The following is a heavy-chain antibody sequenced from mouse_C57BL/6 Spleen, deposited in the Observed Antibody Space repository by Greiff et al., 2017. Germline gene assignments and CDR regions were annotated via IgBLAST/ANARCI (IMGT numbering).Heavy chain of an antibody. V-gene: IGHV1-19*01. CDR3: ARSTYSNSYAMDY. J-gene: IGHJ4*01. D-gene: IGHD2-5*01. CDR1: GYTFTDYY. Sequence: DVKLVESGPVLVKPGASVKMSCKASGYTFTDYYMNWVKQSHGKSLEWIGVINPYNGGTSYNQKFKGKATLTVDKSSSTAYMELNSLTSEDSAVYYCARSTYSNSYAMDYWGQGTSVTVSS. CDR2: INPYNGGT.